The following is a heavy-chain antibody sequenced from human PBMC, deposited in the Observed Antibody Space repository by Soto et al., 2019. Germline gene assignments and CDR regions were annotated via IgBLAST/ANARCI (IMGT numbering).Heavy chain of an antibody. CDR2: ISYDGSNK. CDR3: AKASPWCDP. CDR1: GFTFSSYG. Sequence: QVQLVESGGGVVQPGRSLRLSCAASGFTFSSYGMHWVRQAPGKGLEWVAVISYDGSNKYYADSVKGRFTISRDNSKNTLYLPMNSLRAADSAVYYCAKASPWCDPWGQGSLVTVSS. J-gene: IGHJ5*02. V-gene: IGHV3-30*18.